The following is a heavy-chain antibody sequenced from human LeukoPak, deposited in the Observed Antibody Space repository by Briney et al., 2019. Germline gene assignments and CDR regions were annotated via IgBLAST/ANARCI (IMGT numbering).Heavy chain of an antibody. D-gene: IGHD1-26*01. Sequence: SETLSLTCTVSGGSISSYYWSWIRQPPGKGLEWIGYIYYSGSTNYNPSLKSRVTISVDTSKNQFSLKLSSVTAADTAVYYCARELSGSDWFDPWGQGTLVTVSS. CDR1: GGSISSYY. CDR2: IYYSGST. CDR3: ARELSGSDWFDP. V-gene: IGHV4-59*01. J-gene: IGHJ5*02.